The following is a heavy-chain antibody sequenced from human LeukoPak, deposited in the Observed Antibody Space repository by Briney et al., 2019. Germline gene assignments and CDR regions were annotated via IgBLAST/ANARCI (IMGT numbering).Heavy chain of an antibody. D-gene: IGHD3-22*01. J-gene: IGHJ4*02. CDR2: IKGDGSST. V-gene: IGHV3-74*01. CDR1: GFTFSNNW. Sequence: GGPLRLSCAASGFTFSNNWMHWVRHATGRGLVWVSRIKGDGSSTDYADSVKGRFTISGDNAKNSVYLQMSSLRAEDTAVYYCARDIFPDSSGYYYWGQGTLVTVSS. CDR3: ARDIFPDSSGYYY.